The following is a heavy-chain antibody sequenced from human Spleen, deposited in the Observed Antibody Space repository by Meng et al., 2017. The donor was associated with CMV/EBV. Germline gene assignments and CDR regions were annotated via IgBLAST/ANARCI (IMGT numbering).Heavy chain of an antibody. Sequence: TSYCIALVRQAPGQGLEWMGWISSYSGDTNYAQNLQGRVTLTTDTSSDTAYLDLRGLRSDDTALYYCARDHRALESGFHHDAPYYFDYWGQGTLVTVSS. D-gene: IGHD2-2*01. CDR2: ISSYSGDT. V-gene: IGHV1-18*04. CDR3: ARDHRALESGFHHDAPYYFDY. CDR1: TSYC. J-gene: IGHJ4*02.